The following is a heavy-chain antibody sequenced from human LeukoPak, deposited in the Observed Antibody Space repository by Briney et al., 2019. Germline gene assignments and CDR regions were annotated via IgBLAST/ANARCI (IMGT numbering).Heavy chain of an antibody. J-gene: IGHJ5*02. CDR2: INTNTGNP. CDR3: AREVIAVAGTGNWFDP. CDR1: GYTFTSYA. Sequence: ASVKVSCKASGYTFTSYAMNWVRQAPGQGLEWMGWINTNTGNPTHAQGFTGRFVFSLDTSVSTAYLRISSLKAEDTAVYYCAREVIAVAGTGNWFDPWGQGTLVTVSS. D-gene: IGHD6-19*01. V-gene: IGHV7-4-1*02.